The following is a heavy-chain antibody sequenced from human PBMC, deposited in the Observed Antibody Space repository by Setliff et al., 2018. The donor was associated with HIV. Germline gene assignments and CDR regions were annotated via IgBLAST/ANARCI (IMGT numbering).Heavy chain of an antibody. J-gene: IGHJ4*01. CDR1: GDSISSGGYY. CDR3: AREGKTALVTKYFDY. CDR2: IYYSGSA. D-gene: IGHD5-18*01. Sequence: SSETLSLTCTVSGDSISSGGYYWSWIRQLPGKGLEWIGYIYYSGSAFYNPSLKSRITISRDTSKNQFSLKMNSVTAADTAVYYCAREGKTALVTKYFDYWGHGKLVTVSS. V-gene: IGHV4-31*03.